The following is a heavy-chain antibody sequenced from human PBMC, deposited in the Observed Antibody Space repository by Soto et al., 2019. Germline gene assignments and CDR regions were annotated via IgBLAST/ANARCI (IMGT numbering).Heavy chain of an antibody. J-gene: IGHJ4*02. CDR3: TAGDGRTDNDF. CDR1: GFTFIYAW. V-gene: IGHV3-15*01. CDR2: IKGKGGNGAT. Sequence: EVQLVESGGGLVKPGGSTRLSCAASGFTFIYAWMTWVRQAPGKGLEWVARIKGKGGNGATDYAAPVKGRFTISRDDSRNTLYLQMTRLKTEDTAVYYCTAGDGRTDNDFWGQGTLGTVSP. D-gene: IGHD2-21*02.